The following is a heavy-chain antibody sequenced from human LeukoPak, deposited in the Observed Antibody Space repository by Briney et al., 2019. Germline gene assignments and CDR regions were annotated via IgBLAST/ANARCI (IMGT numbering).Heavy chain of an antibody. CDR2: INPNSGGT. CDR3: ARDERFLEWLLYPTTLDH. CDR1: GYTFTGYY. V-gene: IGHV1-2*02. D-gene: IGHD3-3*01. Sequence: ASVKVSCKASGYTFTGYYMHWVRQAPGQGLEWMGWINPNSGGTNYAQKFQGRVTMTRDTSISTAYMELSRLRSDDTAVYYCARDERFLEWLLYPTTLDHWGQGTLVTVSS. J-gene: IGHJ4*02.